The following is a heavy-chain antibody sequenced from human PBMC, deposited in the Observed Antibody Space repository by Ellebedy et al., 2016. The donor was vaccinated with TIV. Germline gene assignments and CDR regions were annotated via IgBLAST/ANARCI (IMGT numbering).Heavy chain of an antibody. V-gene: IGHV3-21*01. Sequence: PGGSLRLSCAASGFSFRSYWMSWVRQAPAKGLEWVSSISGGGGYIYYADSVKGRFTISRDNARNSLYLQMNSLTAEDTALYYCARTGGVPAAMGNWFDRWGQGTLVTVSS. D-gene: IGHD2-2*01. CDR2: ISGGGGYI. CDR3: ARTGGVPAAMGNWFDR. CDR1: GFSFRSYW. J-gene: IGHJ5*02.